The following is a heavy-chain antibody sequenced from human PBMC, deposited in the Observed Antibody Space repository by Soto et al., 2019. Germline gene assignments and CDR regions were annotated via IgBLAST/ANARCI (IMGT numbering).Heavy chain of an antibody. Sequence: SETLSLTCTAYGESFNGYYWSWIRQPPGKWLEWIGEIHHSGSTNYNPSLKSRVTFSIDTSKRQFSLKVRSVTAADTAVYYCARGKRGSSWYRGEEKYYYYGMDVWGQGTPVTVSS. CDR3: ARGKRGSSWYRGEEKYYYYGMDV. V-gene: IGHV4-34*01. CDR2: IHHSGST. CDR1: GESFNGYY. J-gene: IGHJ6*02. D-gene: IGHD6-13*01.